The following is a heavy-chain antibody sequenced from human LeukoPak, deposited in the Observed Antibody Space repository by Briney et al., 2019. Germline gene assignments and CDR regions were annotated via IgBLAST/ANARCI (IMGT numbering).Heavy chain of an antibody. CDR1: GFTFSDSA. D-gene: IGHD1-26*01. CDR3: TRDSGTYNWFGP. Sequence: PGGSLRLSCVASGFTFSDSAIHWVRQSSGKGLEWIGHMDKETNLYATALAASVKGRFTVSRDDSKNTACLHMNSLKTEDTALYYCTRDSGTYNWFGPWGQGTLVTVSA. CDR2: MDKETNLYAT. V-gene: IGHV3-73*01. J-gene: IGHJ5*02.